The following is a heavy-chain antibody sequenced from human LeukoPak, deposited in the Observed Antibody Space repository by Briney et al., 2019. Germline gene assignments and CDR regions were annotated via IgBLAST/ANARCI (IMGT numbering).Heavy chain of an antibody. CDR3: AREEKNWVVKAFDI. CDR2: IIPIFGTA. D-gene: IGHD7-27*01. J-gene: IGHJ3*02. V-gene: IGHV1-69*06. CDR1: GGTFSSYA. Sequence: ASVKVSCKASGGTFSSYAISWVRQAPGQGLEWMGGIIPIFGTANYAQKFQGRVTITADKSTSTAYMELSSLRSEDTAVYYCAREEKNWVVKAFDIWGQGTMVTVSS.